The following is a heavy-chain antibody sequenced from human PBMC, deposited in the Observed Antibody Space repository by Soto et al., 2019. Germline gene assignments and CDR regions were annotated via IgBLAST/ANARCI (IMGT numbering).Heavy chain of an antibody. J-gene: IGHJ4*02. CDR2: ISYDGSNK. CDR1: GFTFSSYG. V-gene: IGHV3-30*18. D-gene: IGHD4-17*01. Sequence: ESGGGVVQPGRSLRLSCAASGFTFSSYGMHWVRQAPGKGLEWVAVISYDGSNKYYADSVKGRFTISRDNSKNTLYLQMNSLRAEDTAVYYCAKVMTTVVTQYYFDYWGQGTLVTVSS. CDR3: AKVMTTVVTQYYFDY.